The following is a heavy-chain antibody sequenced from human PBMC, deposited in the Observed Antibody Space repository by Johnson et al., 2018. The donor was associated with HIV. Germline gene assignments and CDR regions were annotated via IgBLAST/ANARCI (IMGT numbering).Heavy chain of an antibody. V-gene: IGHV3-30*02. D-gene: IGHD6-6*01. CDR3: APIAAHHDAFDM. J-gene: IGHJ3*02. CDR1: GFTFSSYG. CDR2: IRDDGSNK. Sequence: QVQLVESGGGVVQPGGSLRLSCAASGFTFSSYGMHWVRQAPGKGLEWVAFIRDDGSNKYYADSVKGRFTISRDNSKNTLYLQMNSLRAEDTAVYYCAPIAAHHDAFDMWGQGTMVTVSS.